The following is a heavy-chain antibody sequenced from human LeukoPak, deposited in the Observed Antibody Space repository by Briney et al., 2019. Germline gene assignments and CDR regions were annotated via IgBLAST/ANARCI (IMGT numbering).Heavy chain of an antibody. D-gene: IGHD1-26*01. CDR2: INPNSGDT. J-gene: IGHJ4*02. CDR3: ARSLYSGTYGGHFDY. CDR1: GYTFTGYY. Sequence: ASVKVSCRASGYTFTGYYMHWVRQAPGQGLEWMGWINPNSGDTKYAQQFQGRVTMTRDTSISTGYMEVSRLRSDDTAVYHCARSLYSGTYGGHFDYWGQGTLVTVSS. V-gene: IGHV1-2*02.